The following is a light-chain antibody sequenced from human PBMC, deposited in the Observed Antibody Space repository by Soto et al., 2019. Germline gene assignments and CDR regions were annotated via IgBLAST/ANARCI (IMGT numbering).Light chain of an antibody. CDR2: AAS. V-gene: IGKV1-8*01. CDR3: QEYNSGLT. CDR1: RGISSY. Sequence: AIRMTQSPSSFSASTGDRVTITCRASRGISSYLAWYQQKPGKAPKLLIYAASTLQSGVPSRFSGSGSGTEFTLTISSLQPEDVATYYCQEYNSGLTFGGGTKVDI. J-gene: IGKJ4*01.